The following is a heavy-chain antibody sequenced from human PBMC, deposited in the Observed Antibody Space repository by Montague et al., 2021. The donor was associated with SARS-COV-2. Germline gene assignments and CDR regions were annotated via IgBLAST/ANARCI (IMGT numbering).Heavy chain of an antibody. V-gene: IGHV2-70*01. Sequence: PALVKPTQTLTLTCTFSGFSLSTSGMCVSWIRQPPGKALEWLALIDWDDDKYYSTSLKTRLTISKDTSKNQVVLTMTNMDPVDTAAYCCARIPAVTTGLNYYYYYGMDVWGQGTTVTVSS. CDR1: GFSLSTSGMC. CDR2: IDWDDDK. CDR3: ARIPAVTTGLNYYYYYGMDV. D-gene: IGHD4-17*01. J-gene: IGHJ6*02.